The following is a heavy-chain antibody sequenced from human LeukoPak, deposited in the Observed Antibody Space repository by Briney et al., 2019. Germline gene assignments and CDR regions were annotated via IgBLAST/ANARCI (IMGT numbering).Heavy chain of an antibody. J-gene: IGHJ5*02. D-gene: IGHD6-13*01. CDR2: VNPYSCGT. CDR3: ARDDSSSWFNWFDP. Sequence: ASVKISCKASVYTFTAYYMLWVRQAPRQGLVWRGWVNPYSCGTNYAQKFQGRVTMTRDTSISTAYMELSRLRSDDTAVYYCARDDSSSWFNWFDPWGQGTLVTVSS. V-gene: IGHV1-2*02. CDR1: VYTFTAYY.